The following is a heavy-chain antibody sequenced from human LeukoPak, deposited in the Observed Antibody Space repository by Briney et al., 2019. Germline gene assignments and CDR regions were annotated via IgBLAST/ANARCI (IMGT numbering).Heavy chain of an antibody. CDR3: VRGRGPVVISYFDY. Sequence: ASVKVSCKASGYTFTGYYMHWVRQAPGQGLEWMGWINPNSGATDCGQRFQGRVTLTRDTSVSTTYMELSGLGSDDTAVYYCVRGRGPVVISYFDYWGQGSLVTVSS. CDR1: GYTFTGYY. CDR2: INPNSGAT. D-gene: IGHD3-22*01. V-gene: IGHV1-2*02. J-gene: IGHJ4*02.